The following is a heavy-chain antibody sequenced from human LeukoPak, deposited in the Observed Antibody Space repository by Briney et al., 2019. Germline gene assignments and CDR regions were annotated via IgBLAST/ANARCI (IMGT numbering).Heavy chain of an antibody. CDR2: INHSGST. V-gene: IGHV4-34*01. CDR3: ARDISSGWLTFDY. Sequence: PSETLSLTCAVYGGSFSGYYWSWIRQPPGKGLEWIGEINHSGSTNYNPSLKSRVTISADTSKNQFSLKLSSVTAADTAVYYCARDISSGWLTFDYWGQGTLVTVSS. D-gene: IGHD6-19*01. J-gene: IGHJ4*02. CDR1: GGSFSGYY.